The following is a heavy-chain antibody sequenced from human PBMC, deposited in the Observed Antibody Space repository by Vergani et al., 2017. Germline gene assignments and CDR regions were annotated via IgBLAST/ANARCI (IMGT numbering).Heavy chain of an antibody. CDR2: IYYSGST. Sequence: QVQLQESGPGLVKPSQTLSLTCTVSGGSISSGGYYWSWIRQHPGKGLEWIGYIYYSGSTYYNPSLQSRVTISVDTSKNQFSLKLSSVTAADTAVYYCARDIRSRSGNGMDVWGQGTTVTVSS. J-gene: IGHJ6*02. CDR1: GGSISSGGYY. CDR3: ARDIRSRSGNGMDV. V-gene: IGHV4-31*03. D-gene: IGHD3-10*01.